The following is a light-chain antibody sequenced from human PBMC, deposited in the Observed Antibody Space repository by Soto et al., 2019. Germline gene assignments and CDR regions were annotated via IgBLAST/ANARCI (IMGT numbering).Light chain of an antibody. CDR1: QNIKTY. J-gene: IGKJ1*01. CDR2: AAS. CDR3: QQSFSSPPWT. Sequence: DIQMTQSPSSLSASVGDSVTITCRASQNIKTYLNWYQQKPGKAPNLLIYAASSLHSGVPSRFSGSGSGTDFTLTISSLQPEDFATYYCQQSFSSPPWTVGQGTKVDSK. V-gene: IGKV1-39*01.